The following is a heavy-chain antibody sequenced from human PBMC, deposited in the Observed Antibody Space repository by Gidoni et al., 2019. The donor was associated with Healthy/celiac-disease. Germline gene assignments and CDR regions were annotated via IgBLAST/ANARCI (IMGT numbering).Heavy chain of an antibody. CDR3: AKDAFPGDTYYYYYGMDV. CDR2: ISYDGSNK. J-gene: IGHJ6*02. Sequence: QVQLVESGGGVVQPGRSLRLSCAASGFTFSSYGMHWVRQAPGKGLEWVAVISYDGSNKYYADSVKGRFTISRDNSKNTLYLQMNSLRAKDTAVYYCAKDAFPGDTYYYYYGMDVWGQGTTVTVSS. D-gene: IGHD1-26*01. CDR1: GFTFSSYG. V-gene: IGHV3-30*18.